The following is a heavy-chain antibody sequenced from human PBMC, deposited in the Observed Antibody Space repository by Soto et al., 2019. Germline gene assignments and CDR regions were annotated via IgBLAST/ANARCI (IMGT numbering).Heavy chain of an antibody. CDR3: ARVPTDSSGYYKYYFDY. D-gene: IGHD3-22*01. V-gene: IGHV1-18*04. J-gene: IGHJ4*02. Sequence: ASVKVSCTASGYTFTGYYMHWLRQAPGQGLEWMGWINPYNGNTNYAQKVQGRVTMTTDTSTSTAYMELRSLRSDDTAVYYCARVPTDSSGYYKYYFDYWGQGTLVTVSA. CDR2: INPYNGNT. CDR1: GYTFTGYY.